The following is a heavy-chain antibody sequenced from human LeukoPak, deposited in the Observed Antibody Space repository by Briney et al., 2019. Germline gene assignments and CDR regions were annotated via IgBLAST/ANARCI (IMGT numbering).Heavy chain of an antibody. CDR3: ARVSWFPGTSYYYMDV. CDR1: GGSISSYY. CDR2: IHYSGST. J-gene: IGHJ6*03. V-gene: IGHV4-59*01. Sequence: SETLSLTRTVSGGSISSYYWSWIRQPPGKGLVWIGYIHYSGSTNYNPSLKSRVTISVDTSKNQFSLKLSSVTAADTAVYYCARVSWFPGTSYYYMDVWDKGTTVTVSS. D-gene: IGHD1-1*01.